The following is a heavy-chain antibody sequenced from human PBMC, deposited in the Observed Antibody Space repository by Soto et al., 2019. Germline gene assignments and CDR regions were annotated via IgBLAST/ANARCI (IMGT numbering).Heavy chain of an antibody. Sequence: ASVKVSCKASGYTFTSYGISWVRQAPGQGLEWMGWISAYNGNTNYAQKLQGRVTMTTDTSTSTAYMELRSLRSDDTAVYYCAVTPYYYDSSGIVGADIWGQGTMVTVSS. CDR2: ISAYNGNT. D-gene: IGHD3-22*01. J-gene: IGHJ3*02. CDR1: GYTFTSYG. V-gene: IGHV1-18*01. CDR3: AVTPYYYDSSGIVGADI.